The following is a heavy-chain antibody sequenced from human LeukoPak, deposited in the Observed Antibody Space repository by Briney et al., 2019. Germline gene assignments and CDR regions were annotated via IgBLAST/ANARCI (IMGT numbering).Heavy chain of an antibody. Sequence: PGGSLRLSCAASGFTFSSYAMSWVRQAPGKGLEWVSDISGSGGSTYYADSVKGRFTISRDNSKNTLYLQMNSLRAEDTAVYYCAKDSETPLWFGELFGAFAIWGQGTMVTVSS. CDR2: ISGSGGST. J-gene: IGHJ3*02. CDR1: GFTFSSYA. V-gene: IGHV3-23*01. D-gene: IGHD3-10*01. CDR3: AKDSETPLWFGELFGAFAI.